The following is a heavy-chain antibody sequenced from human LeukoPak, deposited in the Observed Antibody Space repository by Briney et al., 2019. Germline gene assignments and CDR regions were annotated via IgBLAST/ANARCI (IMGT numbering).Heavy chain of an antibody. CDR3: ARGHFSASLDS. Sequence: SETLSLTCAVYGVSFSGYYWSWLRQPPGKGLEWIGEINHSGSTNYNPSLKSRVTISVDTSKNQFSLKLSSVTAADTAVYYCARGHFSASLDSWGQGTLVTVSS. CDR2: INHSGST. V-gene: IGHV4-34*01. CDR1: GVSFSGYY. D-gene: IGHD6-25*01. J-gene: IGHJ5*02.